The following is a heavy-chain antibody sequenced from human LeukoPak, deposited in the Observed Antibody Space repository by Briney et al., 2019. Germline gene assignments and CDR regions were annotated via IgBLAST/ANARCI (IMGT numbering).Heavy chain of an antibody. V-gene: IGHV3-66*01. J-gene: IGHJ4*02. D-gene: IGHD3-10*01. CDR2: IYSGGST. CDR1: GFTVSSNY. CDR3: ARGGLLLYYFDY. Sequence: GGFLRLSCATSGFTVSSNYMSWVRQAPGKGLEWVSVIYSGGSTYYADSVKGRFTISRDNSKDTLYLQMNSLRAEDTAVYYCARGGLLLYYFDYWGQGTLVTVSS.